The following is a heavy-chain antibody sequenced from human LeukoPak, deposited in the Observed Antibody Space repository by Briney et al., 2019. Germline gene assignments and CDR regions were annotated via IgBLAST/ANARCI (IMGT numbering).Heavy chain of an antibody. CDR3: ARDRATGTTIGGFDP. J-gene: IGHJ5*02. V-gene: IGHV1-2*02. D-gene: IGHD1-1*01. CDR1: GYTFTDYH. Sequence: ASVKVSCKASGYTFTDYHMHWVRQAPGQGLEWMGWINPNSGGTNYAQKFQGRVTMTTDTSTSTAYMELRSLRSDDTAVYYCARDRATGTTIGGFDPWGQGTLVTVSS. CDR2: INPNSGGT.